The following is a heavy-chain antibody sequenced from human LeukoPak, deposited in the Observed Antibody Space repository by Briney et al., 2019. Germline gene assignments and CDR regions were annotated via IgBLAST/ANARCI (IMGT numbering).Heavy chain of an antibody. CDR2: INHSGST. V-gene: IGHV4-34*01. D-gene: IGHD6-13*01. Sequence: SETLSLTCTVSGGSISSYYWSWIRQPPGKGLEWIGEINHSGSTNYNPSLKSRVTISVDTSKNQFSLKLSSVTAADTAVYYCARGKGRAAAGPYDYWGQGTLVTVSS. CDR1: GGSISSYY. J-gene: IGHJ4*02. CDR3: ARGKGRAAAGPYDY.